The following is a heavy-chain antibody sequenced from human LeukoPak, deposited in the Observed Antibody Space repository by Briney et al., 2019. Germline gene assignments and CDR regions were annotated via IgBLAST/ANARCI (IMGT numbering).Heavy chain of an antibody. CDR2: MNQDGSQK. D-gene: IGHD2-2*02. V-gene: IGHV3-7*01. J-gene: IGHJ4*02. CDR1: GFTFSDYY. CDR3: ASYCSSTSCYTFDY. Sequence: GGSLRLSCAASGFTFSDYYMSWIRQAPGKGLEWVANMNQDGSQKYYLDSVKGRFTISRDNAKNSLNLQMNSLRAEDSAVYYCASYCSSTSCYTFDYWGQGTLVTVSS.